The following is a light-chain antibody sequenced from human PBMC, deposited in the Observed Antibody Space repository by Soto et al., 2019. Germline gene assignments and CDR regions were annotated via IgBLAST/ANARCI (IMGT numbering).Light chain of an antibody. CDR1: SSNIGSNH. V-gene: IGLV1-47*01. CDR2: RSD. Sequence: QSVLTQPPSTSGTPGQRVTISCSGSSSNIGSNHVYWYQQFPGMAPKLLMYRSDQRPTGVPDRFSGSKSGTSASLAISGLRFGDGADYYCSARDDSLSGVVFGGGTKLTVL. CDR3: SARDDSLSGVV. J-gene: IGLJ2*01.